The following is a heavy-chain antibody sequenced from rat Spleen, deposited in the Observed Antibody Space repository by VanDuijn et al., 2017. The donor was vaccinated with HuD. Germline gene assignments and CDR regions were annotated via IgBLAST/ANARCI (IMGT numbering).Heavy chain of an antibody. V-gene: IGHV5-29*01. CDR2: ISSDGSTT. CDR3: AGAGYLRDWYFDF. D-gene: IGHD2-2*01. J-gene: IGHJ1*01. Sequence: EVRLVESDGGLVQPGGSLKLYCAASGFAFSDFFMAWVRQAPAKGLEWVATISSDGSTTYYRDSVKGRFTISRDNAKRTLFLQMDSLRSDDTATYYCAGAGYLRDWYFDFWGPGTMVTVSP. CDR1: GFAFSDFF.